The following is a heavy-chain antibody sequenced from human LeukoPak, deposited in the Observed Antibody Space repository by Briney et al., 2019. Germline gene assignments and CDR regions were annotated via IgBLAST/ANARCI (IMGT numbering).Heavy chain of an antibody. Sequence: ASVKVSCKASGYTFTSYDINWVRQATGQGLEWMGWMNPNSGNTGYAQKLQGRVTMTTDTSTTTAYMELRSLRSDDTAVYYCARVQASGYYDLDYWGQGTLVTVSS. CDR3: ARVQASGYYDLDY. J-gene: IGHJ4*02. CDR1: GYTFTSYD. D-gene: IGHD3-22*01. V-gene: IGHV1-8*02. CDR2: MNPNSGNT.